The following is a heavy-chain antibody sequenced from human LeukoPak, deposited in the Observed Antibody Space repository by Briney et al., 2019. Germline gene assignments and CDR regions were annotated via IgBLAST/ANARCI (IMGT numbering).Heavy chain of an antibody. CDR1: GFTFSSYA. V-gene: IGHV3-23*01. J-gene: IGHJ4*02. Sequence: GGSLRLSCAASGFTFSSYAMSWVRQAPGKGLEWVSAISGSGGSTYYADSVKGRFTISRDNSKNTLYLQMNSLRAEDTAVYYCAKSETYYGSGSYSFDYWGQGTLVTVSS. CDR2: ISGSGGST. D-gene: IGHD3-10*01. CDR3: AKSETYYGSGSYSFDY.